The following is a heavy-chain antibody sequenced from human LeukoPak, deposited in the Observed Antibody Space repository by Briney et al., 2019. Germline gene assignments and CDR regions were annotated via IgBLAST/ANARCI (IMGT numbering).Heavy chain of an antibody. J-gene: IGHJ4*02. D-gene: IGHD3-16*02. CDR1: VYTFTDYY. V-gene: IGHV1-2*02. CDR3: ARVLSPFYDYVWGSYRYTGPYFDY. CDR2: INPNSGGT. Sequence: ASVNVSCKASVYTFTDYYMHWVRQAPGQGLEWMGWINPNSGGTNYAQKFQGRVTMTRDTSISTAYMELSRLRSDDTAVYYCARVLSPFYDYVWGSYRYTGPYFDYWGQGTLVTVSS.